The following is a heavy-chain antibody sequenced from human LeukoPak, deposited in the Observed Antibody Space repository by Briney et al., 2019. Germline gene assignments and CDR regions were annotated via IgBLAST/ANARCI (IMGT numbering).Heavy chain of an antibody. CDR2: IYDGGST. D-gene: IGHD3-16*01. CDR3: ARYGLIRGFEY. J-gene: IGHJ4*02. Sequence: SETLSLTCTVSGGSISTYSWSWIRQPPGKGLEWIGLIYDGGSTNYSPSLKSRVTISVDTSKNQFSLKLSSVTAADTAVYYCARYGLIRGFEYWGQGTLVTVSS. V-gene: IGHV4-59*01. CDR1: GGSISTYS.